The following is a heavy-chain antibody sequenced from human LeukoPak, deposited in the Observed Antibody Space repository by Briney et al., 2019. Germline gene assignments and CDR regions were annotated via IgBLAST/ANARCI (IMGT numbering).Heavy chain of an antibody. J-gene: IGHJ6*02. CDR1: GFTFSSYW. V-gene: IGHV3-7*01. CDR2: IRQDGSEK. D-gene: IGHD2-8*02. Sequence: GGSLRLSCAASGFTFSSYWMSWVRQAPGKGLEWVANIRQDGSEKYYVDSVKGRFTISRDNAKNSLYLQMNSLRAEDTAVYYCARDPGRPYYYYGMDVWGQGTTVTVSS. CDR3: ARDPGRPYYYYGMDV.